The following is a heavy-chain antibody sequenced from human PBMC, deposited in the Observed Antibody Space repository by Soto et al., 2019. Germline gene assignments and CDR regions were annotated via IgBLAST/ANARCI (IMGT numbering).Heavy chain of an antibody. CDR3: AQMLAGTGGHFDH. J-gene: IGHJ4*02. V-gene: IGHV2-5*02. D-gene: IGHD2-8*02. CDR1: GFSRSTSGVA. CDR2: IFWDDDR. Sequence: QISLKESGPTLVKPTQTLTLTFSFSGFSRSTSGVAVGWIRQPPEKALEWLALIFWDDDRRYSPSMKSRLTITKDTSKNPVVLTLTNMDPVDTATYYCAQMLAGTGGHFDHWGQGTLVTVSS.